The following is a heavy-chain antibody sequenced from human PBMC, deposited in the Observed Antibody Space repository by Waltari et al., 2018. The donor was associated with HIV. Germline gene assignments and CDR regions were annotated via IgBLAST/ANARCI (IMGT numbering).Heavy chain of an antibody. D-gene: IGHD6-13*01. CDR2: ISGSAYST. J-gene: IGHJ6*02. V-gene: IGHV3-23*01. CDR3: VKEHQYSHTWYSYYGMDV. Sequence: EVQLLESGGGLVQPGGSLRLSCAASGFTFSTYAMSWVRQAPGKGRGWFSAISGSAYSTYYAESVKGRFTISRDNSKNKLYLQMNSLRAEDTAVYFCVKEHQYSHTWYSYYGMDVWGQGTTVTVSS. CDR1: GFTFSTYA.